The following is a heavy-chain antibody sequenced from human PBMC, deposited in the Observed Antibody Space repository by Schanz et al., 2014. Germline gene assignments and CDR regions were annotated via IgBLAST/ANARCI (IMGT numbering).Heavy chain of an antibody. CDR3: ARDFHGYGPHLDY. D-gene: IGHD5-12*01. Sequence: QVQLVESGGEVVQPGRSLRLSCVASGSTFSSYDVFWVRRAPGKGLEWVAILWHDGSKKYYADSVKGRFTVSRDKSKNTLYLQLNSLRAEDTAVYYCARDFHGYGPHLDYWGQGSLVTVSS. V-gene: IGHV3-33*01. CDR2: LWHDGSKK. CDR1: GSTFSSYD. J-gene: IGHJ4*02.